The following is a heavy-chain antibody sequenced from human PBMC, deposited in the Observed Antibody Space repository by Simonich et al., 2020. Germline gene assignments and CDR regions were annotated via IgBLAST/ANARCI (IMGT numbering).Heavy chain of an antibody. Sequence: QVQLQESGPGLVKPSETLSLTCTVSGGSISSNYWGWIRQPPGKGLEWVGYIYYSGSTNYNPSLKSRVTISVDTSKNQFSLKLSSVTAADTAVYYCARHDRWLQFYFDYWGQGTLVTVSS. D-gene: IGHD5-12*01. J-gene: IGHJ4*02. V-gene: IGHV4-59*08. CDR3: ARHDRWLQFYFDY. CDR2: IYYSGST. CDR1: GGSISSNY.